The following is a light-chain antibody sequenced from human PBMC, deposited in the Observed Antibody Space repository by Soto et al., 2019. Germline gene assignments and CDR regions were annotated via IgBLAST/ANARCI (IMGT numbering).Light chain of an antibody. V-gene: IGKV1-39*01. Sequence: DIQMTPSPSSLSASVGDRVTITCRASQSISSYLNWYQQKPGKAPKLLIYAASSLQSGVPSRFSGSGSGTDFTLTISSLQPEDFATYYCQQSYSTPFTFGHGTRLEIK. CDR2: AAS. J-gene: IGKJ5*01. CDR3: QQSYSTPFT. CDR1: QSISSY.